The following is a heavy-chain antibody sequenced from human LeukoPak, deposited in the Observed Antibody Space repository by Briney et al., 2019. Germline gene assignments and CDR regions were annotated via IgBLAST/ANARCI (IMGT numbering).Heavy chain of an antibody. D-gene: IGHD6-13*01. J-gene: IGHJ4*02. CDR3: ARGRYGSSWHAGYYFDY. CDR1: GGSISSYY. Sequence: KPSETLSLTCTVSGGSISSYYWSWIRQPPGKGLEWIGYIYYSGSTNYNPSLKSRVTISVDTSKNQFSLKLRSVTAADTGVYYWARGRYGSSWHAGYYFDYWGQGTLVTVSS. V-gene: IGHV4-59*01. CDR2: IYYSGST.